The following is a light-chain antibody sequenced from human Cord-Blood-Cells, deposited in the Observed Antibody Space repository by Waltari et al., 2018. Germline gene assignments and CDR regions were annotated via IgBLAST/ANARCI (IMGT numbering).Light chain of an antibody. V-gene: IGLV2-11*01. Sequence: QSALTQPRSVSGSPGPSVTLSCTGTSSDVGGHNYVSWYQQHPGKAPNLMIYDVSKRPSGVPDRFSGSKSGNTASLTISGLQAEDEADYYCCSYAGSVVFGGGTKLTVL. J-gene: IGLJ2*01. CDR2: DVS. CDR1: SSDVGGHNY. CDR3: CSYAGSVV.